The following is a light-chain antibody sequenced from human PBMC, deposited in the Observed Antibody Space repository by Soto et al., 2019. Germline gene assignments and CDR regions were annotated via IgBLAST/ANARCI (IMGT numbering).Light chain of an antibody. CDR3: SSHTSSSTRV. J-gene: IGLJ1*01. Sequence: QSVLTQPASVSGSPGQSIAISCIGTNSDVGAYDYVSWYQQRPDKAPKLIIYEVTYRPSGVSDRFSGSKSVNTATLTISGLQAEDEADYYCSSHTSSSTRVFGTGTKVTVL. V-gene: IGLV2-14*03. CDR1: NSDVGAYDY. CDR2: EVT.